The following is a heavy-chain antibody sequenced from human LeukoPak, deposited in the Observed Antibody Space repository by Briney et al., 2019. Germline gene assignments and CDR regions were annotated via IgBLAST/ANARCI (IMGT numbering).Heavy chain of an antibody. Sequence: PGRSLRLSCAASGFTFSSYGMHWVRPAPGKGLEWVAVISYDGSNKYYANSVKGRFTISRDNSKNTLYLQMNSLRAEDTAVYYCAKDGNDFTYYFDYWGQGTLVTVSS. CDR1: GFTFSSYG. V-gene: IGHV3-30*18. J-gene: IGHJ4*02. CDR2: ISYDGSNK. D-gene: IGHD1-26*01. CDR3: AKDGNDFTYYFDY.